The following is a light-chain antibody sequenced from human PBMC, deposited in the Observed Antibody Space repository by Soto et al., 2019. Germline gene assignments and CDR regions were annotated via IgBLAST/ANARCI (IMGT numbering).Light chain of an antibody. V-gene: IGKV1-6*01. CDR1: QGIRRD. CDR2: SAS. CDR3: LQDFNFPRT. J-gene: IGKJ1*01. Sequence: AIQMTQSPSSLSASVGDTVTITCRASQGIRRDLSWYQQKPGEAPKLLIYSASALQGAVPSRFRGSGSGTDFTLTISSLQPEDFATYYCLQDFNFPRTFGQGTKVEV.